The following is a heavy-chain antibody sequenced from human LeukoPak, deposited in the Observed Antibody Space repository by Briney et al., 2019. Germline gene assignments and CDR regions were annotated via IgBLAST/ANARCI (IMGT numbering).Heavy chain of an antibody. D-gene: IGHD6-6*01. V-gene: IGHV3-30-3*01. J-gene: IGHJ4*02. CDR2: ISYDGSNK. Sequence: GGSLRLSCAASGFTFSSYAMHWVRQAPGKGLEWVAVISYDGSNKYYADSVKGRFTISRDNSKNTLYLQMNSLRAEDTAVYYCARGREEYSSSSVGYWGQGTLVTVSS. CDR3: ARGREEYSSSSVGY. CDR1: GFTFSSYA.